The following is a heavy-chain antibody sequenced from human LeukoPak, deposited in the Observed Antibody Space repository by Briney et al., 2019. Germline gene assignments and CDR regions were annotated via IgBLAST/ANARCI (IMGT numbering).Heavy chain of an antibody. D-gene: IGHD5-12*01. Sequence: PGGSLRLSCAASGLVFGKYAMAWVRQAPGKGLECVSIISDESSFTYYLDSVKGRSTIFRDNSKNTLYLHMNSLKAEDTAVYYCAKGRCSGPGCDSFDYWGQGTLVTVSS. J-gene: IGHJ4*02. CDR3: AKGRCSGPGCDSFDY. V-gene: IGHV3-23*01. CDR1: GLVFGKYA. CDR2: ISDESSFT.